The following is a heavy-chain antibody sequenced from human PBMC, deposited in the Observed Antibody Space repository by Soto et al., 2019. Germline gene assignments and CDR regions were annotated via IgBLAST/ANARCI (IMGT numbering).Heavy chain of an antibody. Sequence: SLRLSCAASGFTFSSYSMNWVRQAPGKGLEWVSSISSSSSYIYYADSVKGRFTISRDNAKNSLYLQMNSLRAEDTAVYYCARDNTICNNAVCYTGAFDIWGQGTMVTVSS. V-gene: IGHV3-21*01. CDR3: ARDNTICNNAVCYTGAFDI. CDR1: GFTFSSYS. CDR2: ISSSSSYI. J-gene: IGHJ3*02. D-gene: IGHD2-8*01.